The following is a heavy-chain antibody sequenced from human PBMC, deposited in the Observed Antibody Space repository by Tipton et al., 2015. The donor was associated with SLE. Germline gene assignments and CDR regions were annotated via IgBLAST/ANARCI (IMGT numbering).Heavy chain of an antibody. CDR2: INYSGRT. V-gene: IGHV4-39*07. CDR1: GGSISRSSHY. D-gene: IGHD2/OR15-2a*01. CDR3: ARVWLNNAFDI. J-gene: IGHJ3*02. Sequence: PGLVKPSETLSLNCTVSGGSISRSSHYWAWIRQPPGKGLEWIASINYSGRTSFNPSLKSRVTISGDTSNNQFSLRMTSVTAADSAVYFCARVWLNNAFDIWGQGTRVTVSS.